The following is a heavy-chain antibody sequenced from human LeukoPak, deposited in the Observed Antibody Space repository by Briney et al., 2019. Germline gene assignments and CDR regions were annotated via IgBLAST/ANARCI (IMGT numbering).Heavy chain of an antibody. CDR3: ARADWGSVDY. CDR1: GFTFSNFW. J-gene: IGHJ4*02. Sequence: QPGGSLRLSCAASGFTFSNFWMKWVRQAPGKGLEWVANVNQDGSETHYVDSVKGRFTISRDNAKNSLYLQMNSLRAEDTAVYYCARADWGSVDYWGQGILVTVSS. D-gene: IGHD7-27*01. V-gene: IGHV3-7*01. CDR2: VNQDGSET.